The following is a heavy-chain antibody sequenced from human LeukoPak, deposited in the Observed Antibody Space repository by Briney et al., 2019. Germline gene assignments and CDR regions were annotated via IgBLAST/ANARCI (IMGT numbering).Heavy chain of an antibody. Sequence: ASVRVSCKASGYTFTSYYMHWVRQAPGQGLEWMGVINPSVGSTSYAQKFQGRVTMTRDTSTSTVYMELSSLRSEDTAVYYCARDHSGSQHWFDPWGQGTLVTVSS. CDR2: INPSVGST. D-gene: IGHD1-26*01. V-gene: IGHV1-46*01. J-gene: IGHJ5*02. CDR1: GYTFTSYY. CDR3: ARDHSGSQHWFDP.